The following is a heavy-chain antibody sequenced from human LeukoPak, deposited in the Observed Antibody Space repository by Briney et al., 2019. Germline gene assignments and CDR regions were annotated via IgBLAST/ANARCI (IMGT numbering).Heavy chain of an antibody. CDR3: AGGIAAPLDY. J-gene: IGHJ4*02. V-gene: IGHV4-34*01. Sequence: PSETLSLTCAVYGGSFSGYYWSWIRQPPGKGLEWIGEINHSGSTNYNPSLKSRVTISVDTSKNQFSLKLSSVTAAATAVYYCAGGIAAPLDYWGQGTLVTVSS. CDR2: INHSGST. CDR1: GGSFSGYY. D-gene: IGHD6-6*01.